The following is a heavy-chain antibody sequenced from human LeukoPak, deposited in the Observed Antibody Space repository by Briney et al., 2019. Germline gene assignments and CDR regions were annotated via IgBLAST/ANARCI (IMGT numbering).Heavy chain of an antibody. CDR2: ISGSGGST. Sequence: GGSLRLPCAASGFTFSSYAMSWVRQAPGKGLEWVSSISGSGGSTSYADSVRGRLTISRDNSKNTLYLQMNSLRAEHTAVYYCASLRSGSYTSFDFWGQGSLVTVSS. CDR1: GFTFSSYA. CDR3: ASLRSGSYTSFDF. J-gene: IGHJ4*02. V-gene: IGHV3-23*01. D-gene: IGHD3-10*01.